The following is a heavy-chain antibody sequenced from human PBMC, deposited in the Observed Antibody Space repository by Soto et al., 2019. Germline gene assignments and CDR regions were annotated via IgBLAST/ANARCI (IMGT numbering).Heavy chain of an antibody. V-gene: IGHV2-5*02. J-gene: IGHJ5*02. CDR1: GFSLSTSGVG. CDR2: IYWDDDK. D-gene: IGHD3-22*01. Sequence: SGPTLVNPTQTLTLTCTFSGFSLSTSGVGVGWIRQPPGKALEWLALIYWDDDKRYSPSLKSRLTITKDTSKNQVVLTMTNMDLVDTDTCYCAHRRSTYYYYCTFDAWGQGTLVTVSS. CDR3: AHRRSTYYYYCTFDA.